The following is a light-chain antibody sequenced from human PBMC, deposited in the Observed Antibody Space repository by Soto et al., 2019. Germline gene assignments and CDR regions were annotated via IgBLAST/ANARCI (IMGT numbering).Light chain of an antibody. Sequence: DIVMTQSPDSLAVSLGERATINCKSSQSVLYSSNNKNYLAWYQQKPGQPPKLLIYWASTRESGVPDRFSGSGSGQDFTLTISSLQAEDVDVYYCQQYYSTPWTFGQGTKVEIK. CDR3: QQYYSTPWT. CDR2: WAS. V-gene: IGKV4-1*01. J-gene: IGKJ1*01. CDR1: QSVLYSSNNKNY.